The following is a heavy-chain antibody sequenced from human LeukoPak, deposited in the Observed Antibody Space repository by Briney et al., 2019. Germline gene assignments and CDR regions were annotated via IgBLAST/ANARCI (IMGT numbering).Heavy chain of an antibody. CDR1: GFTFSSYA. CDR2: VSYNGGST. CDR3: VKDLYQLLDGDAFHV. Sequence: GGSLRLSCSASGFTFSSYAMHWGRQAPGKGLEYVSGVSYNGGSTYYADSAKGRFTISRDNSKNKLYLQMSSLSAEDTAVYYCVKDLYQLLDGDAFHVWGQGTMVTVSS. D-gene: IGHD2-2*01. J-gene: IGHJ3*01. V-gene: IGHV3-64D*09.